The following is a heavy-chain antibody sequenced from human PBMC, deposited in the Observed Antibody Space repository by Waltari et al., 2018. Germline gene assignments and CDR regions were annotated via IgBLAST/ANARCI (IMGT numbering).Heavy chain of an antibody. D-gene: IGHD6-13*01. CDR3: ARQGIAAAGTHWFDP. V-gene: IGHV4-39*01. Sequence: QLQLQESGPGLVKPSETLSLTCTVYGGSISSSSYYWGWIRQPPGKGLEWIGRIYYSGGTYYNPSLKSRVTISVDTSKNQFSLKLSSVTAADTAVYYCARQGIAAAGTHWFDPWGQGTLVTVSS. J-gene: IGHJ5*02. CDR2: IYYSGGT. CDR1: GGSISSSSYY.